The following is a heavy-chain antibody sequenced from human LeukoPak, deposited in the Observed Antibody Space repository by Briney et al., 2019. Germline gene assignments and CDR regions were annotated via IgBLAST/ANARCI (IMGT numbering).Heavy chain of an antibody. CDR3: ARELNPDIVATTYGDYFDY. V-gene: IGHV4-38-2*02. CDR2: IYHSGST. D-gene: IGHD5-12*01. Sequence: SETLSLTCTVSGYSISSGYYWGWIRQPPGKGLEWIGSIYHSGSTYYNPSLKSRVTISVDTSKNQFSLKLSSVTAADTAVYYCARELNPDIVATTYGDYFDYWGQGTLVTVSS. CDR1: GYSISSGYY. J-gene: IGHJ4*02.